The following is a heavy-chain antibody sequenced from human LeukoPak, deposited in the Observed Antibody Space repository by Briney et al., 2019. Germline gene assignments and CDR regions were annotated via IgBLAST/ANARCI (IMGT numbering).Heavy chain of an antibody. V-gene: IGHV1-8*01. CDR1: GYTFTSYD. J-gene: IGHJ4*02. CDR3: ARIYGSGAPFDY. Sequence: ASVKVSCKASGYTFTSYDIDWVRQATGQGLEWMGWMNPNSGNTGYAQKFQGRVTMTRNTSISTAYMELSSLRSEDTAVYYCARIYGSGAPFDYWGQGTLVTVSS. CDR2: MNPNSGNT. D-gene: IGHD3-10*01.